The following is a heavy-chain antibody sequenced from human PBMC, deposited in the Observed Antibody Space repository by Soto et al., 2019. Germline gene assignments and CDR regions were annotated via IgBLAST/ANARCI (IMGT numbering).Heavy chain of an antibody. V-gene: IGHV4-30-2*01. CDR1: GGSISGGGFS. CDR3: ARLQLGEGFDY. D-gene: IGHD1-1*01. J-gene: IGHJ4*02. CDR2: ILHTGGT. Sequence: SETLSLTCAVSGGSISGGGFSWSWIRQPPGKGLEWIGYILHTGGTQYNPSLKSRVSMSVDESKNQFSLHLTSVTAADTAVYYCARLQLGEGFDYWGQGDLVTGS.